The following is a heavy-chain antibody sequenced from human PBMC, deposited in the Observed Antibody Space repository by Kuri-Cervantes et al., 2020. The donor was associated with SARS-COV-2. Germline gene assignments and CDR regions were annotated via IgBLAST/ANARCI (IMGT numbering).Heavy chain of an antibody. Sequence: SETLSLTCTVSGGSVSSGSYYWSWIRQPPGKGLEWIGYIYYSGSTNYNPSLKSRVTISVDTSKNQFSLKLSSVTAADTAVYYCARGSLGSSSWYQYYYMDVWAKGTTVTVSS. D-gene: IGHD6-13*01. J-gene: IGHJ6*03. CDR3: ARGSLGSSSWYQYYYMDV. CDR1: GGSVSSGSYY. CDR2: IYYSGST. V-gene: IGHV4-61*01.